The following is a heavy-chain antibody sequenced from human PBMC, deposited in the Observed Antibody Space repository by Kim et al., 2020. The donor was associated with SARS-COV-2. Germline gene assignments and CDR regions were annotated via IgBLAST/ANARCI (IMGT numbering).Heavy chain of an antibody. D-gene: IGHD3-10*01. CDR2: INTNTGNP. CDR3: ARDLSFYGSGVNYYYYGMDV. Sequence: ASVKVSCKASGYTFTSYAMNWVRQAPGQGLEWMGWINTNTGNPTYAQGFTGRFVFSLDTSVSTAYLQISSLKAEDTAVYYCARDLSFYGSGVNYYYYGMDVWGQGTKVTVSS. CDR1: GYTFTSYA. V-gene: IGHV7-4-1*02. J-gene: IGHJ6*02.